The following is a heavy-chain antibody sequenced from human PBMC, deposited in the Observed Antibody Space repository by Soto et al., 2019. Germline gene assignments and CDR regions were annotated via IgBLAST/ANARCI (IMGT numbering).Heavy chain of an antibody. V-gene: IGHV3-23*01. D-gene: IGHD2-2*01. CDR3: AHLVVPAATIPNWFDP. CDR2: ISGSGGST. CDR1: GFTFSSYA. J-gene: IGHJ5*02. Sequence: GGSLRLSCAASGFTFSSYAMSWVRQAPGKGLEWVSAISGSGGSTYYADSVKGRFTISRDNSKNTLYLQMNSLRAEDTAVYYCAHLVVPAATIPNWFDPWGQGTLVTVSS.